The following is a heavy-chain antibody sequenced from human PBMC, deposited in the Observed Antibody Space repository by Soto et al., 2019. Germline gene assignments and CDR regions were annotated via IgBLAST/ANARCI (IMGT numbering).Heavy chain of an antibody. J-gene: IGHJ3*01. D-gene: IGHD2-2*01. CDR3: ARGGYCDTTTCYRLNAFDV. V-gene: IGHV3-30*03. CDR1: GFTFSSYG. CDR2: ISYDGSNK. Sequence: GGSLRLSCAASGFTFSSYGMHWVRQAPGKGLEWVAVISYDGSNKYYADSVKGRFTISRDNAKNSLYLQMNSLRAEDTATYYCARGGYCDTTTCYRLNAFDVWGQGTVVTVSS.